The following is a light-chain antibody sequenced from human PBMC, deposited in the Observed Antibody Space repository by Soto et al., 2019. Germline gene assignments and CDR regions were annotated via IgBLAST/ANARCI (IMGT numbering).Light chain of an antibody. CDR2: AAS. J-gene: IGKJ1*01. CDR1: RDVGSD. CDR3: LQDYGDSWT. V-gene: IGKV1-6*01. Sequence: QMTQSPSSRSASVGEKIIITCRASRDVGSDVSWYQQKPGQAPKLLIYAASNLYTGVPSRFSGSRSGTEFTLTISSLQPEDFASYYCLQDYGDSWTFGQGTKVEIE.